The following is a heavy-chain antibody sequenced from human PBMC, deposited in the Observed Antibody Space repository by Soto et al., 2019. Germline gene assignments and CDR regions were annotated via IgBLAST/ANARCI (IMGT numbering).Heavy chain of an antibody. CDR3: ARDLNGITMKVVRRGNYYYYGMDV. Sequence: ASVKVSCKASGYTFTGYYMHWVRQAPGQGLEWMGWINPNSGGTNYAQKFQGRVTMTRDTSISTAYMELSRLRSDDTAVYYCARDLNGITMKVVRRGNYYYYGMDVWGQGTTVTVSS. CDR2: INPNSGGT. CDR1: GYTFTGYY. J-gene: IGHJ6*02. D-gene: IGHD3-22*01. V-gene: IGHV1-2*02.